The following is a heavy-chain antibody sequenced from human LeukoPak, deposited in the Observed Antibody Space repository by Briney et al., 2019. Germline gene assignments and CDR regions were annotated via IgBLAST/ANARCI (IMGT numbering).Heavy chain of an antibody. CDR2: FIPILGIA. Sequence: EASVKVSCKASGGTFSSYAISWVRQAPGQGREWMGRFIPILGIANYAQKFQGRVTITADKSTSSAYMELSSLRSEETAVYYCARTMVRGVTYYYYGMDVWGQGTTVTVSS. CDR1: GGTFSSYA. V-gene: IGHV1-69*04. CDR3: ARTMVRGVTYYYYGMDV. D-gene: IGHD3-10*01. J-gene: IGHJ6*01.